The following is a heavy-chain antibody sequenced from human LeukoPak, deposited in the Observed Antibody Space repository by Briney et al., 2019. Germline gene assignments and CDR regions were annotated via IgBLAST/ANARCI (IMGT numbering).Heavy chain of an antibody. D-gene: IGHD3-22*01. V-gene: IGHV3-53*01. CDR3: ARDRTYYYDSSAPGDAFDI. Sequence: PGGSLRLSCAASGFTVSSNYMSWVRQAPGKGLEWVSVIYSGGSTYYADSVKGRFTISRDNSKNTLYLQMNSLRAEDTAVYYCARDRTYYYDSSAPGDAFDIWGQGTMVTVSS. CDR1: GFTVSSNY. J-gene: IGHJ3*02. CDR2: IYSGGST.